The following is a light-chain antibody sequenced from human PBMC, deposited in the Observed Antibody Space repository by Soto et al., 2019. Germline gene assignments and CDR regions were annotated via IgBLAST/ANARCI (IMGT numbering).Light chain of an antibody. CDR3: QHYNSYSEA. V-gene: IGKV1-5*03. Sequence: DIQMTQSPSTLSGSVGDRVTITCRASQTISSWLAWYQQKPGKAPKLLIYKASTLKSGAPSRFSGSGSGTEFTLTISSLQPDDFATYYCQHYNSYSEAFGQWTKVDIK. CDR1: QTISSW. J-gene: IGKJ1*01. CDR2: KAS.